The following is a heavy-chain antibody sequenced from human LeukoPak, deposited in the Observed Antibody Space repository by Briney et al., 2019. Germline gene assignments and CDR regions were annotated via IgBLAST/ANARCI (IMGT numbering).Heavy chain of an antibody. CDR1: GGSISSSSYY. J-gene: IGHJ6*02. V-gene: IGHV4-39*07. Sequence: SETLSLTCTVSGGSISSSSYYWGWIRQPPGKGLEWIGSIYYSGSTYYNPSLKSRVTISVDTSKNQFSLKLSSVTAADTAVYYCARLSIAAAATSMDVWGQGTTVTVSS. CDR2: IYYSGST. D-gene: IGHD6-13*01. CDR3: ARLSIAAAATSMDV.